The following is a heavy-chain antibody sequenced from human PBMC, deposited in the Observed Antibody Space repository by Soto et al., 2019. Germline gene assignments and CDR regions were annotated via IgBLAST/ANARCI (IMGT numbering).Heavy chain of an antibody. CDR2: INPSGGST. D-gene: IGHD5-18*01. Sequence: ASVKVSCKASGYTFTSYYMHWVRQAPGQGLEWMGIINPSGGSTSYAQKFQGRVTMTRDTSTSTVYMELSSLRSEDTAVYYCARDLRVDTKTAPIDYWGQGTLVTVSS. V-gene: IGHV1-46*01. J-gene: IGHJ4*02. CDR1: GYTFTSYY. CDR3: ARDLRVDTKTAPIDY.